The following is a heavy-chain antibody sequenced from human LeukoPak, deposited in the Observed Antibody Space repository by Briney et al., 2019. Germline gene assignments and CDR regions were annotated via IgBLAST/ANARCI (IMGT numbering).Heavy chain of an antibody. Sequence: SETLSLTCAVYSGSFSGYYWSWIRQPPGKGLEWIGEINHSGSTNYNPSLKSRVTISVDTSKNQFSLKLSSVTAADTAVYYCARRPLYGYFDYWGQGTLVTVSS. D-gene: IGHD3-16*01. CDR2: INHSGST. CDR1: SGSFSGYY. V-gene: IGHV4-34*01. J-gene: IGHJ4*02. CDR3: ARRPLYGYFDY.